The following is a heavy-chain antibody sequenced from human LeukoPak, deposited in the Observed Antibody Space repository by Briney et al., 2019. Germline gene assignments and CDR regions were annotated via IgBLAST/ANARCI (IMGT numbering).Heavy chain of an antibody. D-gene: IGHD5-18*01. V-gene: IGHV4-59*08. Sequence: SETLSLTCTVSGGSINSYYWSWIRQPPGKGLEWIGYIYYSGSTNYNPSLKSRVTTSVDTSKNQFSLKLSSVTAADTAVYYCARGSPVVDTAMDYWGQGTLVTVSS. CDR1: GGSINSYY. CDR3: ARGSPVVDTAMDY. CDR2: IYYSGST. J-gene: IGHJ4*02.